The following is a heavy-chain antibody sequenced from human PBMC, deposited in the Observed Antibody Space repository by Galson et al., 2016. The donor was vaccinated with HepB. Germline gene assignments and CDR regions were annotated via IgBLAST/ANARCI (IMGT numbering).Heavy chain of an antibody. CDR3: ARPRDYGFDN. V-gene: IGHV4-39*01. Sequence: SETLSLTCTVSGGPISSGGYYWSWIRQHPGKGLEWIGYIDYSRTIDYNSSPKSRVTISLDKFKNQFSLKLNSVTAADTAFYYCARPRDYGFDNWGQGTLVTV. D-gene: IGHD4-17*01. J-gene: IGHJ4*02. CDR1: GGPISSGGYY. CDR2: IDYSRTI.